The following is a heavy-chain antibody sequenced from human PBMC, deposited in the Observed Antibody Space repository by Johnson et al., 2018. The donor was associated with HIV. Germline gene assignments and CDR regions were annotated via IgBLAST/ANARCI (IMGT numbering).Heavy chain of an antibody. CDR3: AKAILYSSSWFLDAFDI. D-gene: IGHD6-13*01. CDR2: ISGSAGFT. Sequence: MLLVESGGGLVQPGGSLRLSCAASGFTFSSYAMSWVRQAPGKGLEWVSAISGSAGFTYNADSVKGRFTISRDNSKNTLYLQMNSLRAEDTALYYCAKAILYSSSWFLDAFDIWGQGTMVTVSS. CDR1: GFTFSSYA. J-gene: IGHJ3*02. V-gene: IGHV3-23*04.